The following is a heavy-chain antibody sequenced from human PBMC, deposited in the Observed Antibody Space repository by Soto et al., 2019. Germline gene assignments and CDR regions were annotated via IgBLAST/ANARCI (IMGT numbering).Heavy chain of an antibody. CDR1: GDSVSSNSAA. CDR2: TYYRSRWYN. J-gene: IGHJ6*03. D-gene: IGHD1-26*01. V-gene: IGHV6-1*01. Sequence: SQTLSLTCAISGDSVSSNSAAWNWIRQSPSRGLEWLGRTYYRSRWYNDYAVSVKSRITINPDTSKNQFSLHLNSVTPEDTAVVYCAGPTSLRWYYRGVGGKGTRATFP. CDR3: AGPTSLRWYYRGV.